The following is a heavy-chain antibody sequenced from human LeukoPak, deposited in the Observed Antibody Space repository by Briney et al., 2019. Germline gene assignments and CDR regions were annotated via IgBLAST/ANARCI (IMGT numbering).Heavy chain of an antibody. J-gene: IGHJ4*02. CDR2: ISSSSYI. Sequence: GGSLRLSCAASGFTFSSYSMNWVRQAPGKGLEWVSSISSSSYIYYADSVKGRFTISRDNAKNSLYLQMNSLRAEDTAVYYCARDLHSSGSYRFDYWGQGTLVTVSS. V-gene: IGHV3-21*01. CDR1: GFTFSSYS. D-gene: IGHD1-26*01. CDR3: ARDLHSSGSYRFDY.